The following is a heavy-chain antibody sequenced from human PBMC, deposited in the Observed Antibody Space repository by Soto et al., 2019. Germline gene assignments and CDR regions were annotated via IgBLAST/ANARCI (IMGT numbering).Heavy chain of an antibody. J-gene: IGHJ4*02. D-gene: IGHD1-7*01. CDR1: GGSVSSGSYY. CDR2: IYYSGST. V-gene: IGHV4-61*01. Sequence: PSETLSLTCTVSGGSVSSGSYYWSWIRQPPGKGLEWIGYIYYSGSTNYNPSLKSRVTISVDTSKNQFSLKLSSVTAADTAVYYCARSWNYLGLDYWGQGTLVTVSS. CDR3: ARSWNYLGLDY.